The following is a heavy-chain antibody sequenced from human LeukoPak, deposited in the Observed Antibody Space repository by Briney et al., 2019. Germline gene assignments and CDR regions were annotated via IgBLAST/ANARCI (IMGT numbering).Heavy chain of an antibody. CDR2: IIPIFGTA. CDR1: GGTFSSYA. CDR3: ARALYDFWSGYPANYYYYYMDV. V-gene: IGHV1-69*05. D-gene: IGHD3-3*01. Sequence: ASVKVSCKASGGTFSSYAISWVRQAPGQGLEWMGGIIPIFGTANYAQKFQGRVTITTDESTSTAYMELSSLRSEDTAVYYCARALYDFWSGYPANYYYYYMDVWGKGTTVTVSS. J-gene: IGHJ6*03.